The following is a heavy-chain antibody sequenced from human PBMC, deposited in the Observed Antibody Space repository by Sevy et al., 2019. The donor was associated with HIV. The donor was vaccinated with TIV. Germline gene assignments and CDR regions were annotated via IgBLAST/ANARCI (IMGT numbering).Heavy chain of an antibody. CDR3: AHRRMVRGVITAPFDY. Sequence: SGPTLGNPTQTLTLTCTFSGFSLSTSGVGVGWIRQPPGKALEWLALIYWDDDTRYSPSLKSRLNITKDTSTNQVVLTMTNMDPVDTATYFCAHRRMVRGVITAPFDYWGQGTLVTVSS. J-gene: IGHJ4*02. D-gene: IGHD3-10*01. CDR2: IYWDDDT. CDR1: GFSLSTSGVG. V-gene: IGHV2-5*02.